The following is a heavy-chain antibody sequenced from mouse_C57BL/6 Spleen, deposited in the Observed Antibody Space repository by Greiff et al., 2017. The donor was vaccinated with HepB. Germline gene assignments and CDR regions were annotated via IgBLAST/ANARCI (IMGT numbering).Heavy chain of an antibody. CDR1: GFSLTSYG. CDR2: IWGVGST. CDR3: ASESRWGNGFAY. D-gene: IGHD2-3*01. Sequence: VQRVESGPGLVAPSQSLSITCTVSGFSLTSYGVDWVRQSPGKGLEWLGVIWGVGSTNYNSALKSRLSISKDNSKSQVFLKMNSLQTDDTAMYYCASESRWGNGFAYWGQGTLVTVSA. J-gene: IGHJ3*01. V-gene: IGHV2-6*01.